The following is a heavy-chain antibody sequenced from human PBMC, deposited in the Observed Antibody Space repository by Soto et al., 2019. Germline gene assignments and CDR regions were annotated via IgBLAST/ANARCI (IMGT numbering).Heavy chain of an antibody. D-gene: IGHD6-13*01. J-gene: IGHJ6*02. V-gene: IGHV1-46*01. CDR2: INPSGGST. CDR1: GYTFTSYY. Sequence: ASVKVSCKASGYTFTSYYMHWVRQAPGQGLEWMGIINPSGGSTSCAQKFQGRVTMTRDTSTSTVYMELSSLRSEDTAVYYCASDHFCSSWYPDYYYGMDVWGQGTTVTVSS. CDR3: ASDHFCSSWYPDYYYGMDV.